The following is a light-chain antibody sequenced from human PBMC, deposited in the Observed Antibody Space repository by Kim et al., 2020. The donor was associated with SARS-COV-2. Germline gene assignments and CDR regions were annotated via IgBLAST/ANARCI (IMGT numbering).Light chain of an antibody. CDR1: QSVSSN. Sequence: VAPGETATRSCSARQSVSSNLAWYQQKPGQAPRLLIYGASTRATGSPARFSGSGSGTEFTLTISSLRSEDFAVYYCQQYNNLPQTFGQGTKVEIK. CDR2: GAS. CDR3: QQYNNLPQT. J-gene: IGKJ1*01. V-gene: IGKV3-15*01.